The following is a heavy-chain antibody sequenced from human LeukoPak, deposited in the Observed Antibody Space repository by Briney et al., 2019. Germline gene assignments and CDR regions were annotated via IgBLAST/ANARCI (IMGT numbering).Heavy chain of an antibody. Sequence: ASETLSLTCTVSGVSMSNFYWSLIRQPAGEGLEWIGRIYTSGSTNYNPSLKSRVTMSVDTSKNQFSLKLSSLTAADTAVYYCARDGLYGGSSDAFDIWGQGTMVTVSS. D-gene: IGHD4-23*01. V-gene: IGHV4-4*07. J-gene: IGHJ3*02. CDR3: ARDGLYGGSSDAFDI. CDR1: GVSMSNFY. CDR2: IYTSGST.